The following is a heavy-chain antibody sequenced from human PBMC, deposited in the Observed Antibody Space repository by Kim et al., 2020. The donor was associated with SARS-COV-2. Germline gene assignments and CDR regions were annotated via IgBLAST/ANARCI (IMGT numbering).Heavy chain of an antibody. CDR1: GGSISSSNW. Sequence: SETLSLTCAVSGGSISSSNWWSWVRQPPGKGLEWIGEIYHSGSTNYNPSLKSRVTISVDKSKNQFSLKLSSVTAADTAVYYCAREAYNWNDVGGADAFDIWGQGTMVTVSS. D-gene: IGHD1-20*01. J-gene: IGHJ3*02. V-gene: IGHV4-4*02. CDR2: IYHSGST. CDR3: AREAYNWNDVGGADAFDI.